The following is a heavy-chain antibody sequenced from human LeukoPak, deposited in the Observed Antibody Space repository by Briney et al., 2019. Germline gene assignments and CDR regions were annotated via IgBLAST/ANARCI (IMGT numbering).Heavy chain of an antibody. CDR1: GFTFSSYE. D-gene: IGHD3-22*01. V-gene: IGHV3-48*03. CDR3: ARSPPGSNYYDSSGYLNYFDY. CDR2: ISSSGSTI. J-gene: IGHJ4*02. Sequence: PGGSLRLSCAASGFTFSSYEMNWVRQAPGKGLEWVSYISSSGSTIYYADSVKGRFTISRDNSKNTLYLQMNSLRAEDTAVYYCARSPPGSNYYDSSGYLNYFDYWGQGTLVIVSS.